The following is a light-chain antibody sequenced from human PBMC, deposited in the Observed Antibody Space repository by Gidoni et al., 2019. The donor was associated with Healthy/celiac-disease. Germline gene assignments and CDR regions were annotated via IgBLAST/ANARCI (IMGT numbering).Light chain of an antibody. CDR2: GNS. J-gene: IGLJ1*01. CDR3: QSYDSSLSAF. CDR1: SSNTGAGYD. V-gene: IGLV1-40*01. Sequence: QSVLTQPPSVSGAPAQRVNISCTGSSSNTGAGYDVHWYQQRPGTAPKLLIYGNSNRPSGVPDRFSGSKSGTSASLAITGLQAEDEADYYCQSYDSSLSAFFGTGTKVTVL.